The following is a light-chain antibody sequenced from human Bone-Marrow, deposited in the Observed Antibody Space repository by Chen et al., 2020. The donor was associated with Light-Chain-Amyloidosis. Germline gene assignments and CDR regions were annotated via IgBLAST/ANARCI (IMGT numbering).Light chain of an antibody. V-gene: IGLV2-8*01. CDR2: EGT. J-gene: IGLJ3*02. Sequence: QSALNQPPSASGSLGQSVTISCAGTSGDLGGYDFVSWYQQHPGKAPKLMIHEGTKRPSGVPSRVSGSKSGNTSSLTVSGLQAEYEAYYYCCSFAGNDDWVFGGGTKLTVL. CDR3: CSFAGNDDWV. CDR1: SGDLGGYDF.